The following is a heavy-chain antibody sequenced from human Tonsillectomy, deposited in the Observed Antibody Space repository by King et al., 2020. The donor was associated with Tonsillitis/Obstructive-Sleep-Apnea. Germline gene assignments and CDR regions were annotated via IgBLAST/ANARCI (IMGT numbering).Heavy chain of an antibody. CDR2: INPSGGST. CDR1: GYTFTSYY. V-gene: IGHV1-46*01. J-gene: IGHJ3*02. D-gene: IGHD2-2*01. CDR3: PRDLHQLPIGFDI. Sequence: VQLVESGAEVKKPGASVKVSCKASGYTFTSYYMHWVRQAPGQGLEWMGIINPSGGSTSYAQKSQGRVTMTRDTSTSTVYMELSSLRSEDTSVYYCPRDLHQLPIGFDIWGQGTMVTVSS.